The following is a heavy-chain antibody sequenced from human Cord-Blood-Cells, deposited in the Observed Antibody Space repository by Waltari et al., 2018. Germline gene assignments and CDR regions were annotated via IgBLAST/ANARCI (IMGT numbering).Heavy chain of an antibody. CDR1: GCSISSSSYY. CDR3: ARHDCSSTSCYWYFDL. Sequence: LQLQESGPGLVKPSETLSLTCTVPGCSISSSSYYWGWLRPPPGKGLEWIGSLYYSGSTYYNPSLKSRVTISVDTSKNQFSLKLSSVTAADTAVYYCARHDCSSTSCYWYFDLWGRGTLVTVSS. D-gene: IGHD2-2*01. V-gene: IGHV4-39*01. CDR2: LYYSGST. J-gene: IGHJ2*01.